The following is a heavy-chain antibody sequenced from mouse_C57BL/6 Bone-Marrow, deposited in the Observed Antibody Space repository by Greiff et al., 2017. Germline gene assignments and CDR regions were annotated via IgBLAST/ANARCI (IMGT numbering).Heavy chain of an antibody. D-gene: IGHD2-10*02. CDR2: IDPENGDT. Sequence: VQLQQSGAELVRPGASVKLSCTASGFNIKDDYMHWVKQRPEQGLEWIGWIDPENGDTEYASKFQGKATITADTSSNTAYLQLSSLTSEDTAVYYCTRVWLGYWGRGTSVTVSS. V-gene: IGHV14-4*01. CDR3: TRVWLGY. J-gene: IGHJ4*01. CDR1: GFNIKDDY.